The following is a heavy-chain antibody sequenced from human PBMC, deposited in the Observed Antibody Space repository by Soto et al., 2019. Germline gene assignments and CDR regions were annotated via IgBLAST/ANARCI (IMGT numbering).Heavy chain of an antibody. CDR1: GFTFSSST. CDR2: ISSSSSYI. V-gene: IGHV3-21*06. J-gene: IGHJ4*02. CDR3: ARDIGEMSAV. D-gene: IGHD3-10*01. Sequence: VGSLRLSCTGSGFTFSSSTMTWVRQGPGKGLEWVSSISSSSSYIYFADSLKGRFTISRDNAKNSMYLQMNSLRAEDTAVYYCARDIGEMSAVWGQGTQVTVSS.